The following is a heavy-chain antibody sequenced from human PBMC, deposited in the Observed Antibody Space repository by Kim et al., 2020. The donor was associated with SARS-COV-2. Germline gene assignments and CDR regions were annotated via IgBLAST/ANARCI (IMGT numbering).Heavy chain of an antibody. Sequence: SETLSLTCTVSGGSISSYYWSWIRQPPGKGLEWIGYIYYSGSTNYNPSLKSRGTISVDTSKNQFSLRLSSVTAADTAVYYCARGRRITIVGVVTAHSYM. D-gene: IGHD3-3*01. CDR2: IYYSGST. CDR1: GGSISSYY. V-gene: IGHV4-59*01. CDR3: ARGRRITIVGVVTAHSYM. J-gene: IGHJ6*03.